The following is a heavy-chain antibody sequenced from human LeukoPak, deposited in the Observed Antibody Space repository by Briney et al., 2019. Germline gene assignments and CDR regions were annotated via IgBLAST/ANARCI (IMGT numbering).Heavy chain of an antibody. CDR3: ARVRTVSDYDFWSGYYNAYYYMDV. CDR2: IYYSGST. Sequence: SETLSLTCTVSGGSMNSGDYYWSWIRQHPGKGLEWIGYIYYSGSTNYNPSLKSRVTISVDTSKDQFSLKLSSVTAADTAVYYCARVRTVSDYDFWSGYYNAYYYMDVWGKGTTVTVSS. CDR1: GGSMNSGDYY. V-gene: IGHV4-61*08. D-gene: IGHD3-3*01. J-gene: IGHJ6*03.